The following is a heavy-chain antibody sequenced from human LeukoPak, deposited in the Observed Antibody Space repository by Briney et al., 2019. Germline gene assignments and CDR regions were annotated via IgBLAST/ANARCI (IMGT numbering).Heavy chain of an antibody. J-gene: IGHJ4*02. CDR3: THLIVVVPAATAIDY. CDR2: VRPKTGGGTT. CDR1: GFTFSHAW. D-gene: IGHD2-2*01. Sequence: PGGSLRLSCAASGFTFSHAWMSWVRQAPGKGLEWVGRVRPKTGGGTTDYAAPLKGRFTISRDDSKNTLYLQMDSLKTEDTAVYYCTHLIVVVPAATAIDYWGQGTLVTVSS. V-gene: IGHV3-15*01.